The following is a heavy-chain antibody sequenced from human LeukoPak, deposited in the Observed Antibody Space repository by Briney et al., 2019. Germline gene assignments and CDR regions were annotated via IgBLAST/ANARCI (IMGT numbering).Heavy chain of an antibody. Sequence: ASVKVSCKASGYTFTSYYMHWVRQAPGQGLEWMGIINPSGGSTSYAQKFQGRVTMTRDTSTSTVYIELSSLRSEDTAVYYCARATTIYGDYVQDAFDIWGQGTMVTVSS. D-gene: IGHD4-17*01. V-gene: IGHV1-46*01. CDR1: GYTFTSYY. CDR2: INPSGGST. J-gene: IGHJ3*02. CDR3: ARATTIYGDYVQDAFDI.